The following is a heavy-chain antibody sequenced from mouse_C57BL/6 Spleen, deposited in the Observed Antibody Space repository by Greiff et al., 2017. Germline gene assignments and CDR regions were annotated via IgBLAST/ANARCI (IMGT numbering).Heavy chain of an antibody. Sequence: QVHVKQPGAELVKPGASVKLSCKASGYTFTSYWMQWVKQRPGQGLEWIGEIDPSDSYTNYNQKFKGKATLTVDTSSSTAYMQLSSLTSEDSAVYYCARGGLGRIYWGQGTTLTVSS. CDR3: ARGGLGRIY. CDR2: IDPSDSYT. CDR1: GYTFTSYW. D-gene: IGHD4-1*01. J-gene: IGHJ2*01. V-gene: IGHV1-50*01.